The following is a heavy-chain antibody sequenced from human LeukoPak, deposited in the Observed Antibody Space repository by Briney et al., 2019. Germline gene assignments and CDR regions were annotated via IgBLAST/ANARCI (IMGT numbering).Heavy chain of an antibody. J-gene: IGHJ5*02. V-gene: IGHV3-33*01. D-gene: IGHD2-15*01. CDR1: GFTFSSDG. Sequence: GRSLRLSCAASGFTFSSDGMHWVRQAPGKGLEWVAVIWYDGSNKYYADSVKGRFTISRDNSKNTLYLQMNSLRAEDTAVYYCAREYCSGGSCYPGTFDPWGQGTLVTVSS. CDR2: IWYDGSNK. CDR3: AREYCSGGSCYPGTFDP.